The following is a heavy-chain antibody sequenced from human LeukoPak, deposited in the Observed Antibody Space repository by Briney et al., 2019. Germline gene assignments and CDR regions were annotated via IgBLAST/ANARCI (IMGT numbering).Heavy chain of an antibody. CDR1: GGSISSYY. D-gene: IGHD3-22*01. CDR2: IYYSGST. V-gene: IGHV4-59*01. Sequence: SETLSLTCTVSGGSISSYYWSWIRQPPGKGLEWIGYIYYSGSTNYNPSLTSRVTISVDTSKNQFSLKLSSVTAADTAVYYCARDRYDSSGYLPFDYWGQGTLVTVSS. J-gene: IGHJ4*02. CDR3: ARDRYDSSGYLPFDY.